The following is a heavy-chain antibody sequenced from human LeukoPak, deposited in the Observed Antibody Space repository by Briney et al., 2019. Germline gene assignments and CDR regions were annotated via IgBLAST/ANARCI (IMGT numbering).Heavy chain of an antibody. CDR2: ISTNGGST. D-gene: IGHD3-9*01. V-gene: IGHV3-64D*06. CDR1: GFTFGDYA. Sequence: PGRSLRLSCTASGFTFGDYAMSWVRQAPGKGLEYVSAISTNGGSTYYADSVKGRFTISRDNSKNTLYLQMSSLRAEDTAVYYCVKDLLTGYYPFDYWGQGTLVTVSS. CDR3: VKDLLTGYYPFDY. J-gene: IGHJ4*02.